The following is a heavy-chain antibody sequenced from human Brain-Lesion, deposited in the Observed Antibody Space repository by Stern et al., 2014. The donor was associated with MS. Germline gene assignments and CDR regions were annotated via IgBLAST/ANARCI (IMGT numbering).Heavy chain of an antibody. CDR3: ARGRVVPGFQYYATDV. V-gene: IGHV4-61*02. J-gene: IGHJ6*02. CDR1: GGSISSGGYY. CDR2: IFNSGST. Sequence: VQLVESGPGLVKPSQTLSLSCTVSGGSISSGGYYWSWIRQPAGKGLEWIGRIFNSGSTSYNPSLKSRVTISIDTSNNQFSPSLNSMPAADTAVYYCARGRVVPGFQYYATDVWGQGTTVIVSS. D-gene: IGHD2-2*01.